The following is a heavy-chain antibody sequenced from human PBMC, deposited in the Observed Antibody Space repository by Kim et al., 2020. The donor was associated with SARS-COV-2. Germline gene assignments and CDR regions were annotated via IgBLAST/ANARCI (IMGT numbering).Heavy chain of an antibody. V-gene: IGHV3-66*01. Sequence: DAGTLYTDSVGGRVTISRNNSKNTGYLQMNSLRVEDTAVYYCARDFVPFYLGQGTLVTVSS. CDR3: ARDFVPFY. CDR2: DAGT. D-gene: IGHD6-6*01. J-gene: IGHJ4*02.